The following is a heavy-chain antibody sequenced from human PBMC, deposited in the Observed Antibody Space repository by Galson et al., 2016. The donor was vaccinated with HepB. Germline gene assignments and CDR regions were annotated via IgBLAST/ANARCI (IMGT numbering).Heavy chain of an antibody. J-gene: IGHJ3*02. CDR1: GFTLSTYA. Sequence: SLRLSCAASGFTLSTYAMTWVRQAPGRGLDWVSAITSGGSTHYAESVKGRFTISRDNSKNTLHLQMNSLRAEDTAVYYCARVREQQLLDAFDIWGQGTMVTVSS. V-gene: IGHV3-23*01. D-gene: IGHD6-13*01. CDR3: ARVREQQLLDAFDI. CDR2: ITSGGST.